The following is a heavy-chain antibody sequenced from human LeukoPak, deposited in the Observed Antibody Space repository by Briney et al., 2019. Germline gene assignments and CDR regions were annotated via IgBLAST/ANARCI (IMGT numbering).Heavy chain of an antibody. CDR1: GFTFRSYS. J-gene: IGHJ4*02. CDR3: AKDGDPTVTTDFDY. CDR2: ISDSGSNT. Sequence: GGSLRLSCAASGFTFRSYSMNWVRQAPGKGLEWVSAISDSGSNTYYADSVKGRFSISRDNSKNTLYLHMNSLRAEDTAVYYCAKDGDPTVTTDFDYWGQGTLVTVSS. V-gene: IGHV3-23*01. D-gene: IGHD4-17*01.